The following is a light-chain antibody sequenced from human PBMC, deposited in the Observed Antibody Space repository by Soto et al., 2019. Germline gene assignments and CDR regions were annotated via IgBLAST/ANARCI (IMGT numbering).Light chain of an antibody. Sequence: DIQITQSPSTLSASVGDRVTISCRASQSIITWLAWYQQKPGKAPKLLIYDASSLQSGVPSRFSGSGSGTEFTLTISSLQPEDFATYYCLQHNTYPWTFGQGTKVDIK. CDR2: DAS. V-gene: IGKV1-5*01. J-gene: IGKJ1*01. CDR3: LQHNTYPWT. CDR1: QSIITW.